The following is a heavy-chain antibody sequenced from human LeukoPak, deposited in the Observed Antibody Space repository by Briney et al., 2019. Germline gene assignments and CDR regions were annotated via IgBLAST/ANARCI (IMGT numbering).Heavy chain of an antibody. CDR3: AGDSYGVDY. D-gene: IGHD5-18*01. CDR2: IYYSGST. CDR1: GGSFGNYY. Sequence: SETLSLTCTVSGGSFGNYYWNWIRQPPGKGLEWIGYIYYSGSTNYNPSLKSRVTISVDTSKNQFSLKVSSVTAADTAVYYCAGDSYGVDYWGQGTLVTVSS. J-gene: IGHJ4*02. V-gene: IGHV4-59*08.